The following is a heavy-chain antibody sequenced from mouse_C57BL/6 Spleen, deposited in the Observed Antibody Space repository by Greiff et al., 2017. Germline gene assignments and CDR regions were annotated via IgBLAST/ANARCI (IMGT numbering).Heavy chain of an antibody. CDR1: GYTFTSYW. V-gene: IGHV1-7*01. Sequence: VQLQQSGAELAKPGASVKLSCKASGYTFTSYWMHWVKQRPGQGLEWIGYINPSSGYTKYNQKFKDKATLTADKFSSTAYMQLSSLTYEDSAVYYCARGGSSPYWYFDVWGTGTTVTVSS. D-gene: IGHD1-1*01. CDR2: INPSSGYT. J-gene: IGHJ1*03. CDR3: ARGGSSPYWYFDV.